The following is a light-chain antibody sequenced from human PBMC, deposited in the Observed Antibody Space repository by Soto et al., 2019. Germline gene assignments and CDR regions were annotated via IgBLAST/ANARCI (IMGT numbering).Light chain of an antibody. V-gene: IGKV3-15*01. CDR3: QQYNIWPPWT. CDR1: QSVSTN. CDR2: GAS. J-gene: IGKJ1*01. Sequence: EIVMTQSPTTLSVSPGERVTLSCRASQSVSTNLAWYHQKPGQAPRLLIYGASTRATGIPARFIGSGSGTEFTLTISSLQSEDFAVYYCQQYNIWPPWTFGQGTKVDIK.